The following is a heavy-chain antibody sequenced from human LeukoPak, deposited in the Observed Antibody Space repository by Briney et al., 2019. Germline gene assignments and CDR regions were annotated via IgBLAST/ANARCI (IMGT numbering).Heavy chain of an antibody. V-gene: IGHV4-39*02. CDR1: GASISTTNYY. J-gene: IGHJ4*02. D-gene: IGHD6-19*01. CDR2: IYYTGST. Sequence: SETLSLTCSVSGASISTTNYYWGWIRQPPGKGLEWIGSIYYTGSTYNSPSLKGRVTVSVDTSKNHFSLRLNSVTAADTAVYYCAGYSSGWYVDYWGQGTLVTVSS. CDR3: AGYSSGWYVDY.